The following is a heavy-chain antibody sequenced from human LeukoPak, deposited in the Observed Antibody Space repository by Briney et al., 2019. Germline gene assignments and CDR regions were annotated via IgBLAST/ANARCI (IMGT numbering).Heavy chain of an antibody. CDR1: GGSISSSSYY. D-gene: IGHD4-17*01. Sequence: SETLSLTCTVSGGSISSSSYYWGWIRQPPGKGLEWIGEIYHSGSTNYNPSLKSRVTISVDKSKNQFSLKLSSVTAADTAVYYCARVVSYGDRRFDYWGQGTLVTVSS. J-gene: IGHJ4*02. V-gene: IGHV4-39*07. CDR3: ARVVSYGDRRFDY. CDR2: IYHSGST.